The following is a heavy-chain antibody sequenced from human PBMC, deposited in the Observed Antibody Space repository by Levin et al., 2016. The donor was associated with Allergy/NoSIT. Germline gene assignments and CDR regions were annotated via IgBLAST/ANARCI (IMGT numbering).Heavy chain of an antibody. CDR2: IYSGGST. V-gene: IGHV3-53*04. D-gene: IGHD2-15*01. CDR3: AREYCSGGSCYGGY. Sequence: WIRQPPGKGLEWVSVIYSGGSTYYVDSVKGRFTISRHNSKNTLYLQMNSLRAEDTAVYYCAREYCSGGSCYGGYWGQGTLVTVSS. J-gene: IGHJ4*02.